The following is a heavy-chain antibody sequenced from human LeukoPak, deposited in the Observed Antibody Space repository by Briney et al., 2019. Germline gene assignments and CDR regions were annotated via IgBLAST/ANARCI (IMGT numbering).Heavy chain of an antibody. CDR3: ARYSSSWYGIDY. Sequence: SETLSLTCTVSGGSISSSSYYWGWVRQPPGRGREWVGSIYYSGSTYYNPSRKSRVTISEKTSKKQFSLKLSSVTAADTAVYYCARYSSSWYGIDYWGQGTLVTVSA. D-gene: IGHD6-13*01. V-gene: IGHV4-39*07. CDR2: IYYSGST. J-gene: IGHJ4*02. CDR1: GGSISSSSYY.